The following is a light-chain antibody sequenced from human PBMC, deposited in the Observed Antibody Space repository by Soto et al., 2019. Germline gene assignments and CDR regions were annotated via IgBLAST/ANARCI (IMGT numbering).Light chain of an antibody. CDR1: SSDVGGYNY. CDR3: SSYTTSSRSV. V-gene: IGLV2-14*01. Sequence: QSVLTQPASVSGSPGQSITISCTGTSSDVGGYNYVSRYQQHPGKAPKLMIYDVSNRPSGVSNRFSGSKSGNTASLTISGLQDEDEADYYCSSYTTSSRSVFGTGTKVTVL. CDR2: DVS. J-gene: IGLJ1*01.